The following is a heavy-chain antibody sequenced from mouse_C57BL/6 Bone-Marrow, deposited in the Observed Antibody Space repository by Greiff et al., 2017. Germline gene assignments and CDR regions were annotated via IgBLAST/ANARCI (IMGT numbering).Heavy chain of an antibody. D-gene: IGHD2-4*01. J-gene: IGHJ2*01. CDR3: ASLVYYDYDDGYFDY. CDR1: GYTFTSYW. Sequence: VKLQQPGAELVRPGSSVKLSCKASGYTFTSYWMHWVKQRPIQGLEWIGNIDPSDSETHYNQKFKDKATLTVDKSSSTAYMQLSSLTSEDSAVYYCASLVYYDYDDGYFDYWGQGTTLTVSS. CDR2: IDPSDSET. V-gene: IGHV1-52*01.